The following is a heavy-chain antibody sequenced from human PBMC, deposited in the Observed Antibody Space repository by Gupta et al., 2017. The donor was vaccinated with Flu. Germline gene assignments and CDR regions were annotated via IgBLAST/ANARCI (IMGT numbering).Heavy chain of an antibody. V-gene: IGHV4-34*01. CDR1: GGSFSGYY. CDR2: INHSGST. J-gene: IGHJ2*01. Sequence: QVQLQQWGAGLLKPSETLSLTCAVYGGSFSGYYWSWIRQPPGKGLEWIGEINHSGSTNYNPSIKRRVTIAVDTSKNQFSLKRSSVTAAETAVYYCARVLPTILLCYHTKNWYFDLWGRGTLVTVSS. D-gene: IGHD5-24*01. CDR3: ARVLPTILLCYHTKNWYFDL.